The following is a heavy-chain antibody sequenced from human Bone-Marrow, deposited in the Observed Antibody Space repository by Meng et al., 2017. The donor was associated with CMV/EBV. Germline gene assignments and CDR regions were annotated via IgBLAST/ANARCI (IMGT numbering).Heavy chain of an antibody. CDR1: GYTFTGYY. D-gene: IGHD6-13*01. CDR3: ARLFGYSSSWTRYNWFDP. Sequence: SVKVSCKASGYTFTGYYMHWVRQAPGQGLEWMGGIIPIFGTANYAQKFQGRVTITTDESTSTAYMELSSLRSEDTAVYYCARLFGYSSSWTRYNWFDPWGQGTLVTVSS. CDR2: IIPIFGTA. V-gene: IGHV1-69*05. J-gene: IGHJ5*02.